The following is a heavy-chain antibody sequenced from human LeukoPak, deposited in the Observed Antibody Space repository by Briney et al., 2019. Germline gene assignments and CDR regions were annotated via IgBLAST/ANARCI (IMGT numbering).Heavy chain of an antibody. CDR1: GFTFSDAW. CDR2: IKSKANGGTT. CDR3: ATNSGYGFDY. D-gene: IGHD5-12*01. V-gene: IGHV3-15*01. J-gene: IGHJ4*02. Sequence: GGSLRLSCAASGFTFSDAWMSWVRQAPGKGLEWVGRIKSKANGGTTDYAAPVKGRFTISRDDSKTTLYLQMNSLKTEDTALYFCATNSGYGFDYWGQGTLVTISS.